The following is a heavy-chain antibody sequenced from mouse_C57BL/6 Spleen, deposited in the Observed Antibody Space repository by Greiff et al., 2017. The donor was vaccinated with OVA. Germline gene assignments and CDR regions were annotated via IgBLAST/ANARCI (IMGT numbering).Heavy chain of an antibody. V-gene: IGHV5-17*01. CDR3: ATYDCGGYFDV. CDR2: ISSGSSTI. J-gene: IGHJ1*03. CDR1: GFTFSDYG. Sequence: EVHLVESGGGLVKPGGSLKLSCAASGFTFSDYGMHWVRQAPEKGLEWVAYISSGSSTIYYADTVKGRFPISRDNAKNTLFLQMTRMMSEDTAMYYCATYDCGGYFDVWGTGTTVTVSS. D-gene: IGHD2-4*01.